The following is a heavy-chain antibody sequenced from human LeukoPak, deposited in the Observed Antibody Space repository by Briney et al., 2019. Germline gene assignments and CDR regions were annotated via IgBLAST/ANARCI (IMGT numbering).Heavy chain of an antibody. Sequence: GASVKVSCKASGHTFTGYYMHWVRQAPGQGLEWMGWINPNSGGTNYAQKFQGRVTMTRDTSISTAYMELSRLRSDDTAVYYCARDYYDSSGYSYFGYWGQGTLVTVSS. CDR1: GHTFTGYY. J-gene: IGHJ4*02. V-gene: IGHV1-2*02. CDR3: ARDYYDSSGYSYFGY. D-gene: IGHD3-22*01. CDR2: INPNSGGT.